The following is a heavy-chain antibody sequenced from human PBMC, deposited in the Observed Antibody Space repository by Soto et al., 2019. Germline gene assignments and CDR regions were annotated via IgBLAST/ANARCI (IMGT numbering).Heavy chain of an antibody. CDR2: VNPILSMS. CDR1: GDTFSFYS. CDR3: ATSYGSGYRAFDF. Sequence: QVQLVQSGAEVKRPGSSVKVSCKDSGDTFSFYSINWVRQAPGLGLEWMGRVNPILSMSNYAKRFQGRVTMTADKSTSTAYMELSGLRSEDTAIYYCATSYGSGYRAFDFWGQRALVTVSS. D-gene: IGHD3-10*01. J-gene: IGHJ4*02. V-gene: IGHV1-69*04.